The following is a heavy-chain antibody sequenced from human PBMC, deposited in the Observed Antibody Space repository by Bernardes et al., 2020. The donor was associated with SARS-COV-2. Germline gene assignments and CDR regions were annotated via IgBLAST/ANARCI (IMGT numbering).Heavy chain of an antibody. CDR2: VNPTDGDT. D-gene: IGHD1-26*01. Sequence: ASVKVSCKPSGNTFTGDYIHWVRQAPGQGLEWMGWVNPTDGDTRYAVKFQDRVTLTRDTSISTAFLEVYWLTSDDTAVYYCASGGSHQPSWGQGTLVTVSS. CDR3: ASGGSHQPS. CDR1: GNTFTGDY. V-gene: IGHV1-2*07. J-gene: IGHJ5*02.